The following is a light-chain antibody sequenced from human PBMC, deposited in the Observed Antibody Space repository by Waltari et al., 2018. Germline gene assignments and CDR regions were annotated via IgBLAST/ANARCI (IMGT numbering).Light chain of an antibody. CDR1: SSDVGGYHY. CDR2: DVT. CDR3: SSYTSSTTLGV. V-gene: IGLV2-14*03. Sequence: QSALTQPASVSGSRGQSITISCTGTSSDVGGYHYVSWYQQHPGKAPKLMIYDVTKRPSGVSNRFSGSKSGNTASLTISGLQAEDEADYYCSSYTSSTTLGVFGGGTKLTVL. J-gene: IGLJ3*02.